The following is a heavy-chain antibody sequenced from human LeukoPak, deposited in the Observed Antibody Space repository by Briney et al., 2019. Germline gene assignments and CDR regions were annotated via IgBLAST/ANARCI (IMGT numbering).Heavy chain of an antibody. Sequence: PSQTLSLTCTVSIDSTNGNYWSWVRQSPGKGLEWIGEVHRSGSTNYKPSLKRRVTISIDRSKDQISLDLTSVTAADTAVYYCSRENGAFSPFGYWGQGTLVTVLS. V-gene: IGHV4-4*08. CDR1: IDSTNGNY. CDR2: VHRSGST. D-gene: IGHD2-8*01. CDR3: SRENGAFSPFGY. J-gene: IGHJ4*02.